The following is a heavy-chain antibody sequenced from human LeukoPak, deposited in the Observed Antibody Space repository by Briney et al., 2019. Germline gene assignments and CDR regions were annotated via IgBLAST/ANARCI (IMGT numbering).Heavy chain of an antibody. D-gene: IGHD4-17*01. V-gene: IGHV3-7*03. CDR1: GFTFSNYW. CDR3: AKHKENYGDSCLDDY. Sequence: GGSLRLSCAASGFTFSNYWMTWVRQAPGKGLEWVANIKPDESEKYYVGSVKGRFTISRDNAKNTLYLQMNSLRGEDTAVYYCAKHKENYGDSCLDDYWGQGTLVTVSS. CDR2: IKPDESEK. J-gene: IGHJ4*02.